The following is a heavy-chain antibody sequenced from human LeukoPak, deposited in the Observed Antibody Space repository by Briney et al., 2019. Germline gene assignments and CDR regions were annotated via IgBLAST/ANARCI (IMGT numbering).Heavy chain of an antibody. CDR2: ISWNSGSI. J-gene: IGHJ2*01. V-gene: IGHV3-9*01. CDR1: GFTFDDYA. D-gene: IGHD1-26*01. Sequence: PGGSQRLSCAASGFTFDDYAMHWVRQAPGKGLEWVSGISWNSGSIGYADSVKGRFTISRDNAKNSLYLQMNSLRAEDTALYYCAKDISAGLWYFDLWGRGTLVTVSS. CDR3: AKDISAGLWYFDL.